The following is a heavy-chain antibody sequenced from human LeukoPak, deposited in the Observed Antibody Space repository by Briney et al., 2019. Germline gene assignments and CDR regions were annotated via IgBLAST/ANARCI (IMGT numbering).Heavy chain of an antibody. CDR1: GGSISSSSYY. CDR2: IYYSGST. Sequence: PSETLSLTCTVSGGSISSSSYYWGWIRQPPGKGLEWIGSIYYSGSTYYNPSLKSRVTISVDTSKNQFSLKLSSVTAADTAVYYCARGRITMVRGVISLPSRYYYMDVWGKGTTVTISS. V-gene: IGHV4-39*07. J-gene: IGHJ6*03. D-gene: IGHD3-10*01. CDR3: ARGRITMVRGVISLPSRYYYMDV.